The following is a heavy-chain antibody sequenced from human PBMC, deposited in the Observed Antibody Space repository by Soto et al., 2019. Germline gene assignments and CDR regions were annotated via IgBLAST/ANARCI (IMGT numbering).Heavy chain of an antibody. CDR2: ISYDGSNK. CDR1: GFTFSSYG. V-gene: IGHV3-30*18. J-gene: IGHJ6*03. CDR3: AKDWRHSNYHYYYYMDV. Sequence: TGGSLRLSCAASGFTFSSYGMHWVRQAPGKGLEWVAVISYDGSNKYYADSVKGRFTISRDNSKNTLYLQMNSLRAEDTAVYCCAKDWRHSNYHYYYYMDVWGKGTTVTVSS. D-gene: IGHD3-3*01.